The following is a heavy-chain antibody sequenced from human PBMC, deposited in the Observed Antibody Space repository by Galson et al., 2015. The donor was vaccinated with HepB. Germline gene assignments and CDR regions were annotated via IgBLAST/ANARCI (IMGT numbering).Heavy chain of an antibody. D-gene: IGHD3-22*01. Sequence: SLRLSCAASGFTFSNAWMSWVRQAPGKGLEWVGRIKSKTDGGTTDYAAPVKGRFTISRDNAKNSLYLQMNSLRAEDTAVYYCARSLVVVIDLGSFYYYGMDVWGQGTTVTVSS. CDR1: GFTFSNAW. CDR3: ARSLVVVIDLGSFYYYGMDV. V-gene: IGHV3-15*01. J-gene: IGHJ6*02. CDR2: IKSKTDGGTT.